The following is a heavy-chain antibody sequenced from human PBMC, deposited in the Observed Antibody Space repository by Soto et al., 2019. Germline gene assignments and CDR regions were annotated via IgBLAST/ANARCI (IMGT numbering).Heavy chain of an antibody. CDR3: AREPATAKPEGVDF. Sequence: ASVKVSCKASGYTFTSYGISWVGQAPGQGLEWMGWGNPNSGGTKYAPKFQGGVTMTRDTSITTAYMELSRLRSGDTAVYYCAREPATAKPEGVDFWGQGTLVTVSS. J-gene: IGHJ4*02. CDR2: GNPNSGGT. D-gene: IGHD1-1*01. V-gene: IGHV1-2*02. CDR1: GYTFTSYG.